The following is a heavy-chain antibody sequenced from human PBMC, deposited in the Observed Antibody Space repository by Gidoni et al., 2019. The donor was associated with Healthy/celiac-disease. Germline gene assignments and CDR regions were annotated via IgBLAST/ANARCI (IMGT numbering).Heavy chain of an antibody. CDR2: IYYSGST. CDR1: GGSISSGGYY. Sequence: QVQLQESGPGLVKPSQTLSLTCTVSGGSISSGGYYWSWIRQHPWKGLEWIGYIYYSGSTYYNPSLTSRVTISVDTSKNQFSLKLSSVTAADTAVYYCARAILAAADLDAFDIWGQGTMVTVSS. J-gene: IGHJ3*02. CDR3: ARAILAAADLDAFDI. V-gene: IGHV4-31*03. D-gene: IGHD6-13*01.